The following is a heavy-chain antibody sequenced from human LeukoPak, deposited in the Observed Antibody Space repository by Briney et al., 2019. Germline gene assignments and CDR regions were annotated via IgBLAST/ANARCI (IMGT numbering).Heavy chain of an antibody. V-gene: IGHV1-46*01. J-gene: IGHJ4*02. D-gene: IGHD1-26*01. CDR1: GFRFTGYW. CDR2: IDPSGHIT. Sequence: ASVKVSCKASGFRFTGYWMHWVRQAPGQGLEWMGIIDPSGHITNSAQKFQGRLTVTRDTSTSTVYMELSSLRSEDTAVYYCARVPTRWGGSYFLGYWGQGTLVTVSS. CDR3: ARVPTRWGGSYFLGY.